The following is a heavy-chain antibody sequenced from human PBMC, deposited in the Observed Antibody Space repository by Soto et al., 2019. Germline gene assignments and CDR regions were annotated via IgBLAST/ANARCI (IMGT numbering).Heavy chain of an antibody. J-gene: IGHJ3*02. V-gene: IGHV5-51*01. CDR1: GYKFTTYW. CDR2: IYPGDSDT. D-gene: IGHD2-15*01. Sequence: PGQPLRICWNVSGYKFTTYWIGCVRQMPGKGLEWMGIIYPGDSDTRYSPSFQGHVTISADKSISTAYLQWSSLKASDIAMYYCARRDPAGWDAFDIWGQGTMVTVSS. CDR3: ARRDPAGWDAFDI.